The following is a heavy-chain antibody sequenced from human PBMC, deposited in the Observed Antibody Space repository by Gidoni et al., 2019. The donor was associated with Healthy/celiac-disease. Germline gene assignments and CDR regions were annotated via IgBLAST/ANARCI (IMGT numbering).Heavy chain of an antibody. CDR3: ARVLELGDAFDI. J-gene: IGHJ3*02. D-gene: IGHD6-13*01. CDR1: GVSISSGGYS. V-gene: IGHV4-30-2*01. CDR2: IDHSGST. Sequence: QLQLQESGSGLVKPSQTLSLTCAVSGVSISSGGYSWSWIRQPPGKGLEWSGYIDHSGSTYYNPSLKSRVTISVDRSKNQFSLKLSSVTAADTAVYYCARVLELGDAFDIWGQGTMVTVSS.